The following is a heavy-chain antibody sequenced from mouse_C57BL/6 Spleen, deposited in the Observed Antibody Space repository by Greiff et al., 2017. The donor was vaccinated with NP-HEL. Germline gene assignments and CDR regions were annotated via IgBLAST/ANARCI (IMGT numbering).Heavy chain of an antibody. CDR2: IYPGDGDT. D-gene: IGHD1-1*01. CDR1: GYAFSSSW. CDR3: ARGPLLRYPDWYFDV. V-gene: IGHV1-82*01. J-gene: IGHJ1*03. Sequence: QVQLQQSGPELVKPGASVKISCKASGYAFSSSWMNWVKQRPGKGLEWIGRIYPGDGDTNYNGKFKGKATLTADKSSSTAYMQLSSLTSEDSAVYFCARGPLLRYPDWYFDVGGTGTTVTVSS.